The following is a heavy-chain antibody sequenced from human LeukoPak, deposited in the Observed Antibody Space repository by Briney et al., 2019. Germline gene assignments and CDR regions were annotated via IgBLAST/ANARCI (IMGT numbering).Heavy chain of an antibody. D-gene: IGHD3-22*01. CDR2: INPSGGST. CDR1: GYTFTSYY. CDR3: ARDPPINYHDSSGYCDY. J-gene: IGHJ4*02. Sequence: GASVKVSCKASGYTFTSYYMHWVRQAPGQGLEWMGIINPSGGSTSYAQKFQGRVTMTRDTSTSTVYMELSSLRSEDTAVYYCARDPPINYHDSSGYCDYWGQGTLVTVSS. V-gene: IGHV1-46*01.